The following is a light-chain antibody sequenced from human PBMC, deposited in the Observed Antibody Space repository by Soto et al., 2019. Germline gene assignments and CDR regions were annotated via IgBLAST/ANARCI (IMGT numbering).Light chain of an antibody. CDR1: SSDVGAYTN. Sequence: QSALTQPPSASGSPGQSVTLSCTGTSSDVGAYTNVCWYQQHPGKAPKLIIYEVTNRPSGVPDRFSGSKSGNTASLTVSGLQAEDEADYYCSSYAGSSKFVFGSGTKLTVL. V-gene: IGLV2-8*01. CDR2: EVT. J-gene: IGLJ1*01. CDR3: SSYAGSSKFV.